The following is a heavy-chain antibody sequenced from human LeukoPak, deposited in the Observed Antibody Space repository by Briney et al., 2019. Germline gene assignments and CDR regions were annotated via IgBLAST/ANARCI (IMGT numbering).Heavy chain of an antibody. Sequence: SETLSLTCSVSGGSLGSHYWSWIRQPPGKGLELIGHIHDTGSTFYNPSLRGRVTISLDTSNNQFSLKLISMTAADTAVYYCARFSSGCSTSSCYLTYWGQGTLVTVS. CDR2: IHDTGST. V-gene: IGHV4-59*11. CDR1: GGSLGSHY. CDR3: ARFSSGCSTSSCYLTY. J-gene: IGHJ4*02. D-gene: IGHD2-2*01.